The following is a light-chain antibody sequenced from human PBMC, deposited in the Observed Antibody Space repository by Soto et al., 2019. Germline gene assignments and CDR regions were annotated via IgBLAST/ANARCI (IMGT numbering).Light chain of an antibody. CDR2: YDN. J-gene: IGLJ1*01. V-gene: IGLV1-36*01. CDR1: SSNIGNNA. CDR3: AKWDDSLRVYV. Sequence: QSVLTQPPSVSEAPSQRVTISCSGSSSNIGNNAVNWYQQLPGKSPKLLIYYDNLLPSGVSDRFSASKSGTSASLAISGLRSEDEADYFCAKWDDSLRVYVFGSGTKATVL.